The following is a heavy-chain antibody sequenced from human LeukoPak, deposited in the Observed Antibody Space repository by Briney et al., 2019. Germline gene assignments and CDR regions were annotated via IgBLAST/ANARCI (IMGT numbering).Heavy chain of an antibody. D-gene: IGHD4-11*01. CDR3: ARDHLHRFDY. CDR1: GGSISSGGYY. Sequence: SETLSLTCTVSGGSISSGGYYWSWIRQHPGKGLEWIGYIYYSVSTYYNPSLKSRVTISVDTSKNQFSLKLSSVTAADTAVYYCARDHLHRFDYWGPGTLVTVSS. V-gene: IGHV4-31*03. J-gene: IGHJ4*02. CDR2: IYYSVST.